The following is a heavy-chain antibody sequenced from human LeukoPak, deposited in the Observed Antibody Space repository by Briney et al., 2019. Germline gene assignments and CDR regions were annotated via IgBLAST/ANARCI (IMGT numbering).Heavy chain of an antibody. D-gene: IGHD2-8*01. V-gene: IGHV1-2*02. J-gene: IGHJ6*03. Sequence: ASVKVSCKASGYTFTGYYMHWVRQAPGQGLEWMGWINPNSGGTNYAQKFQGRVTMTRDTSISTAYMELSRLRSGDTAVYYCARDRSGYCTNGVCSSHAYYYYYYMDVWGKGTTVTVSS. CDR3: ARDRSGYCTNGVCSSHAYYYYYYMDV. CDR2: INPNSGGT. CDR1: GYTFTGYY.